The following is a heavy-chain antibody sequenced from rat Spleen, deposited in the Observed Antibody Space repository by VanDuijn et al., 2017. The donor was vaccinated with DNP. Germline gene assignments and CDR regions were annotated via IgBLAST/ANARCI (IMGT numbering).Heavy chain of an antibody. CDR2: ISTGGGNT. CDR3: ARRGWEHWYFDF. Sequence: EVQLVESGGGLVQPGRSMKLSCAASGFTLSNYYMAWVRQAPTKGLEWVASISTGGGNTYYRDSVKGRFTISRDNAKSTLYLQMDSLRSEETATYYCARRGWEHWYFDFWGPGTMVTVSS. V-gene: IGHV5S11*01. D-gene: IGHD5-1*01. CDR1: GFTLSNYY. J-gene: IGHJ1*01.